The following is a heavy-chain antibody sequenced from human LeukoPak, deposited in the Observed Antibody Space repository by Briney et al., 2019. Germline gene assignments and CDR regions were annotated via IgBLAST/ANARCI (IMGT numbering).Heavy chain of an antibody. V-gene: IGHV5-51*01. J-gene: IGHJ3*02. CDR2: IYPGDSDT. D-gene: IGHD3-10*01. CDR1: GFNFNNYW. Sequence: GESLKISCEASGFNFNNYWVGWVRQMPGKGLEWMGIIYPGDSDTRYSPSFQGQVTISADKSISTAYLQWSSLKASDTAMYYCACTMVRGVIDAFDIWGQGTMVTVSS. CDR3: ACTMVRGVIDAFDI.